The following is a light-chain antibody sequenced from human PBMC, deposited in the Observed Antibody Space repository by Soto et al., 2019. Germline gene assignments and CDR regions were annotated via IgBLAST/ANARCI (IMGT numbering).Light chain of an antibody. Sequence: EIVLTQSPGTLSLSPGERATLSCRDSQSVSRSYLAWYQQKLGQAPRLLIYGASSRATGIPDRFSGSGSGTDFTLTISRLEPEDFAVYYCQQYDSSPWTFGQGTKMEIK. CDR1: QSVSRSY. V-gene: IGKV3-20*01. J-gene: IGKJ1*01. CDR2: GAS. CDR3: QQYDSSPWT.